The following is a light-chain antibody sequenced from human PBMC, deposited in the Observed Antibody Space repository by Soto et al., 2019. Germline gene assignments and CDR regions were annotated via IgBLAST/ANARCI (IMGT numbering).Light chain of an antibody. CDR3: VQTVQVPSIA. J-gene: IGKJ5*01. V-gene: IGKV2D-29*01. Sequence: EIVMTQSPLSLSATPGQPASISCKSSQSLLHSNGKTYLYWYVQKSGQPPKLLIYEVSNRFSGVSEWFSGSAAGTDFTVKISRVESEAGGVYYCVQTVQVPSIAFGQGTRLEI. CDR2: EVS. CDR1: QSLLHSNGKTY.